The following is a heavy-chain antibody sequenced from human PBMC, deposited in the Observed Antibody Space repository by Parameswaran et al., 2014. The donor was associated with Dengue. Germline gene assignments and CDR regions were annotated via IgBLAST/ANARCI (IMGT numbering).Heavy chain of an antibody. CDR2: IFYSGST. D-gene: IGHD1-1*01. J-gene: IGHJ5*02. V-gene: IGHV4-31*02. CDR3: ARDIWNDDGWGGWFDT. Sequence: PGKGLEWIGYIFYSGSTYYNPSLKSRFTISVDTSKNQFSLKLNSATAADTAVYYCARDIWNDDGWGGWFDTWGQGTLVTVSS.